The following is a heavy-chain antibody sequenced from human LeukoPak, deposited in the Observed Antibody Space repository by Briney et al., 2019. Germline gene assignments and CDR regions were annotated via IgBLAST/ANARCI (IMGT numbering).Heavy chain of an antibody. CDR2: INHSGST. Sequence: SETLSLTCAVYGGSFSGYYWSWIRQPPGKGLEWIGEINHSGSTNYNPSLKSRVTISVDTSKNQFSLELSSVTAADTAVYYCARGVWSYYYYYYMDVWGKGTTVTVSS. V-gene: IGHV4-34*01. D-gene: IGHD1-26*01. CDR1: GGSFSGYY. CDR3: ARGVWSYYYYYYMDV. J-gene: IGHJ6*03.